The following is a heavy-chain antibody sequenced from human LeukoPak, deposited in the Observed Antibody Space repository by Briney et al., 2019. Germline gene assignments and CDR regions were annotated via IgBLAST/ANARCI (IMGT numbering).Heavy chain of an antibody. Sequence: GSLRLSCAASGFTFSSYWMSWVRQAPGKGLEWVANIKQDGSEKYYVDSVKGRFTISRDNAKNSLYLQMNSLRAEDTAVYYCTSYYDYVWGSYRDDAFDIWGQGTMVTVSS. CDR1: GFTFSSYW. CDR3: TSYYDYVWGSYRDDAFDI. D-gene: IGHD3-16*02. CDR2: IKQDGSEK. J-gene: IGHJ3*02. V-gene: IGHV3-7*01.